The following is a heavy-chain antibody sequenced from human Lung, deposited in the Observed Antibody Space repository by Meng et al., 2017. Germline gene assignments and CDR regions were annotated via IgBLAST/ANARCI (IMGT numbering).Heavy chain of an antibody. D-gene: IGHD5-18*01. J-gene: IGHJ4*02. CDR2: SLILEAP. V-gene: IGHV4-34*01. CDR3: ARLGVTAMDFDF. Sequence: QPPGKGLECIGKSLILEAPATSHNPSLRSRVTMSVDTSKEQVPLKLSSVTAADTAVYYCARLGVTAMDFDFWGQGSLVTVSS.